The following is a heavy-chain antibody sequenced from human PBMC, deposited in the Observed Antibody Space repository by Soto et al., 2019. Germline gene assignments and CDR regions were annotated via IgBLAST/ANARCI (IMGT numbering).Heavy chain of an antibody. V-gene: IGHV1-8*01. Sequence: QVQLVQSGAEVKKPGASVKVSCKASGYTFTSYDINWVRQATGQGLEWMGWMNPNSGNTGYAQKFQGRVTMTRNTYRSTAYMELSSLRSEDPAVYYCARGGSLWFGEVVSYYYYGMDVWGQGTTVTVSS. CDR2: MNPNSGNT. CDR3: ARGGSLWFGEVVSYYYYGMDV. CDR1: GYTFTSYD. J-gene: IGHJ6*02. D-gene: IGHD3-10*01.